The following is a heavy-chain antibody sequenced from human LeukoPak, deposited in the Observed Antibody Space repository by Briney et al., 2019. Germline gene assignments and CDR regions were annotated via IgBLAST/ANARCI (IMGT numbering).Heavy chain of an antibody. CDR2: IKSKTDGGTT. J-gene: IGHJ4*02. Sequence: GGSLRLSCAASGFTFSNAWMSWVSQAPGKGLEWVGRIKSKTDGGTTDYAAPVKGRFTISRDDSKNTLYLQMNSLKTEDTAVYYRTTDPLFGVVIDYWGQGTLVTVSS. V-gene: IGHV3-15*01. D-gene: IGHD3-3*01. CDR1: GFTFSNAW. CDR3: TTDPLFGVVIDY.